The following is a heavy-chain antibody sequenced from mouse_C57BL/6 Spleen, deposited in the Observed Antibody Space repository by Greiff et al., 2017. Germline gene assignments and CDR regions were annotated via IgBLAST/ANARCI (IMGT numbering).Heavy chain of an antibody. CDR3: ARDGYYVRWYFDV. CDR2: IYPGSGNT. CDR1: GYTFTDYY. J-gene: IGHJ1*03. V-gene: IGHV1-76*01. D-gene: IGHD2-3*01. Sequence: QVQLQQSGAELVRPGASVKLSCKASGYTFTDYYINWVKQRPGQGLEWIARIYPGSGNTYYNEKFKGKATLTAEKSSSTAYMQLSSLTSEDSAVYFCARDGYYVRWYFDVWGTGTTVTVSS.